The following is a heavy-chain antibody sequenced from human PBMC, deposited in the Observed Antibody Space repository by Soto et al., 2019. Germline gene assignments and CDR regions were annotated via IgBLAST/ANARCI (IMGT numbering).Heavy chain of an antibody. V-gene: IGHV4-59*08. D-gene: IGHD5-18*01. CDR2: IYYSGST. CDR3: ARHSFQGYSYGDFDY. CDR1: NDSISPYY. Sequence: PSETLSLTCTVSNDSISPYYWSWIRQPPGKGLEWIGFIYYSGSTTYNPSLKSRVTISVDTSKNQFSLKLSSVTAADTAVYYCARHSFQGYSYGDFDYWGQGTLVTVSS. J-gene: IGHJ4*02.